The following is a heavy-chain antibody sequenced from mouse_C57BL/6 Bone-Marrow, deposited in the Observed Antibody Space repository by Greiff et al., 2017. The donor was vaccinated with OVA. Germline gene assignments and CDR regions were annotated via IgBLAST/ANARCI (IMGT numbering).Heavy chain of an antibody. J-gene: IGHJ2*01. CDR1: GYAFTNYL. V-gene: IGHV1-54*01. CDR2: INPGSGGT. Sequence: VQLQESGAELVRPGTSVKVSCKASGYAFTNYLIEWVKQRPGQGLEWIGVINPGSGGTNYNEKFKGKATLTADKSSSTAYMQLSSLTSEDSAVYFCARLLWLRQGFDNWGQGTTLTVSS. CDR3: ARLLWLRQGFDN. D-gene: IGHD2-2*01.